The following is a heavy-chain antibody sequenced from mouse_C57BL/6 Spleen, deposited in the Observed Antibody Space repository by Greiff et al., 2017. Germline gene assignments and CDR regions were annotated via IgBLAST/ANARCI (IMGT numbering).Heavy chain of an antibody. Sequence: EVQLQQSGPVLVKPGASVKLSCKASGYTFTDYYMNWVKQSHGKSLEWIGVINPYNGGTSYNQKFKGKATLTVDKSSSTAYMELNSLTSEDSAVYYCARGGNRYYGRPSAMDYWGQGTSVTVSS. CDR3: ARGGNRYYGRPSAMDY. J-gene: IGHJ4*01. CDR1: GYTFTDYY. CDR2: INPYNGGT. D-gene: IGHD1-1*01. V-gene: IGHV1-19*01.